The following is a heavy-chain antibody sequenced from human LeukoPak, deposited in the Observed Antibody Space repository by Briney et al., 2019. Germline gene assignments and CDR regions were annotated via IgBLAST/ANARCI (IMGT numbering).Heavy chain of an antibody. CDR3: AKAVPDCSSTSCYTYYYYYGMDV. J-gene: IGHJ6*02. V-gene: IGHV3-9*01. Sequence: PGGSLRLSCAASGFTFDDYAMHWVRQAPGKGLEWVSGISWNSGSIGYADSVKGRFTISRDNSKNTLYLQMNSLRAEDTAVYYCAKAVPDCSSTSCYTYYYYYGMDVWGQGTTVTVSS. D-gene: IGHD2-2*02. CDR2: ISWNSGSI. CDR1: GFTFDDYA.